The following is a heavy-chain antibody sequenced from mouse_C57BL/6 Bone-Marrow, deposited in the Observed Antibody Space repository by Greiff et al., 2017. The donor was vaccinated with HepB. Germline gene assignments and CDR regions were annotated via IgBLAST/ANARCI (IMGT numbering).Heavy chain of an antibody. V-gene: IGHV10-1*01. Sequence: EVQVVESGGGLVQPKGSLKLSCAASGFSFNTYAMNWVRQAPGKGLEWVARIRSKSNNYATYYADSVKDRFTISRDDSESMLYLQMNNLKTEDTAMYYCVRENYYGSDPYYFDYWGQGTTLTVSS. CDR2: IRSKSNNYAT. CDR3: VRENYYGSDPYYFDY. CDR1: GFSFNTYA. J-gene: IGHJ2*01. D-gene: IGHD1-1*01.